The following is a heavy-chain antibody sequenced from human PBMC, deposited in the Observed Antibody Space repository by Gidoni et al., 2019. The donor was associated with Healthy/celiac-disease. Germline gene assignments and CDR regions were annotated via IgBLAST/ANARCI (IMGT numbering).Heavy chain of an antibody. Sequence: EVQLVESGGGLVQPGGSLRLSCSASGFPFSSYAMHWVRQAPGKGLEYVSAISSNGGSTYYADSVKGRFTISRDNSKNTLYLQMSSLRAEDTAVYYCVKSSGYYPYYFDYWGQGTLVTVSS. D-gene: IGHD3-22*01. CDR1: GFPFSSYA. CDR2: ISSNGGST. V-gene: IGHV3-64D*06. J-gene: IGHJ4*02. CDR3: VKSSGYYPYYFDY.